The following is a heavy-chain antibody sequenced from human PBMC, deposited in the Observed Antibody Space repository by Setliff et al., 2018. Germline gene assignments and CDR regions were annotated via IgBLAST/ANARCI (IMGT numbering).Heavy chain of an antibody. CDR1: GFTSTDYG. V-gene: IGHV1-18*01. Sequence: ASVKVSCKSSGFTSTDYGITWVRQVPGQGLEWMGWINNYNFNTQYAQKFQGRVTVTTDTSTTTAYMELRSLRADDTAVYYCSKLVRYCTTTACQGASGAEVWGQGTLVTVSS. CDR2: INNYNFNT. CDR3: SKLVRYCTTTACQGASGAEV. D-gene: IGHD2-8*01. J-gene: IGHJ4*02.